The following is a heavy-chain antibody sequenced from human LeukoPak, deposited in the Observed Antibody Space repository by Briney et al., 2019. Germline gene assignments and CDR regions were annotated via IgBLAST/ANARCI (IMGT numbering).Heavy chain of an antibody. CDR1: GFTFSSYW. J-gene: IGHJ4*02. CDR3: ASSSQYCYDSSDLDY. V-gene: IGHV3-74*01. D-gene: IGHD3-22*01. Sequence: PGGSLRLSCAASGFTFSSYWMHWVRQAPGKGLVWVSRINSDGSSTSYADSVKGRFTISRGNAKNTLYLQMNSLRAEDTAVYYCASSSQYCYDSSDLDYWGQGTLVTVSS. CDR2: INSDGSST.